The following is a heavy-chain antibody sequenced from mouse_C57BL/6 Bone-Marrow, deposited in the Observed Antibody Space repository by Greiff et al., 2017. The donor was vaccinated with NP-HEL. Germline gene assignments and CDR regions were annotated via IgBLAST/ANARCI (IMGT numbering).Heavy chain of an antibody. J-gene: IGHJ4*01. CDR2: IYPRSGNT. V-gene: IGHV1-81*01. D-gene: IGHD1-1*01. CDR1: GYTFTSYG. Sequence: VKLMESGAELARPGASVKLSCKASGYTFTSYGISWVKQRTGQGLEWIGEIYPRSGNTYYNEKFKGKATLTADKSSSTAYMELRSLTSEDSAVYFCARGTTVVASPLAMDYWGQGTSVTVSS. CDR3: ARGTTVVASPLAMDY.